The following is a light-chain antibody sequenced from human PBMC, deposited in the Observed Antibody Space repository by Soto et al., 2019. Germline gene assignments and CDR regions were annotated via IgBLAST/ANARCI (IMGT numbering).Light chain of an antibody. CDR3: QQYYSYPLT. CDR2: AAS. Sequence: AIRMTQSPSSFSASTGDRVTITCRASQGISSYLAWYQQKPGKAPKLLIYAASTLQSGVPSRFIGGGSGADFTLTISCLQSEDFATYYFQQYYSYPLTFGPGTKVDIK. CDR1: QGISSY. J-gene: IGKJ3*01. V-gene: IGKV1-8*01.